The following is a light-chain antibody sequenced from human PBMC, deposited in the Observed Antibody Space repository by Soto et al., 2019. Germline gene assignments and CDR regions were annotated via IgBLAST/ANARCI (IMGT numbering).Light chain of an antibody. CDR3: QQYYSPWT. CDR2: WAS. V-gene: IGKV4-1*01. Sequence: DIVMTQSPDSLAVSLGERATINCKSSQSVLYNSNNKNYLACYQKKPGQPPKLLIYWASTRESGVPDRFSGSGSGTDFTLTISSLQAEDVAVYYCQQYYSPWTFGQGTKVEIK. J-gene: IGKJ1*01. CDR1: QSVLYNSNNKNY.